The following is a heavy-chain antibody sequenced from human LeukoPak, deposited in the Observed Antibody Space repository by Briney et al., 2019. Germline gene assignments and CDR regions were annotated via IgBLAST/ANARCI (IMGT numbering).Heavy chain of an antibody. V-gene: IGHV3-9*01. CDR1: GFTFDDYA. D-gene: IGHD6-13*01. CDR3: AKDIYSSNWYYFDS. CDR2: ISWNSGSI. Sequence: PGRSLRLSCAASGFTFDDYAMHWVRQAPGKGLEWVSGISWNSGSIGYADSVKGRFTISRDNAENSLYLQMNSLRAEDTALYYCAKDIYSSNWYYFDSWGQGTLVTVSS. J-gene: IGHJ4*02.